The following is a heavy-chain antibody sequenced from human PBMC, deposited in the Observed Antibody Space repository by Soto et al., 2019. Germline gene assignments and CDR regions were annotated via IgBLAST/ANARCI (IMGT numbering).Heavy chain of an antibody. J-gene: IGHJ5*02. Sequence: TLSLTCAVSCGSISSGGYSWSWIRQPPGKGLEWIGYIYHSGSPYYNPSLKSRVTISVDGSKNQFSLKLSSVTAADTAVYYCARDNKGWFDPWGQGTLVTVSS. CDR3: ARDNKGWFDP. V-gene: IGHV4-30-2*01. CDR2: IYHSGSP. CDR1: CGSISSGGYS.